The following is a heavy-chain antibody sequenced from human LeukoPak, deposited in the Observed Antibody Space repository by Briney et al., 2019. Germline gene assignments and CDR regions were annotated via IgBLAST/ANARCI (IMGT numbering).Heavy chain of an antibody. V-gene: IGHV3-11*04. CDR2: ISSSGGPI. J-gene: IGHJ4*02. D-gene: IGHD3-22*01. CDR3: ARDDDSSGYYYS. Sequence: KSGGSLRLSCAASGFTFSDYYMSWIRQSPGKGLEWISYISSSGGPIYYADSVKGRFTISRDNAKNSLYLQMNSLRAEDTAVYYCARDDDSSGYYYSWGQGTLVTVSS. CDR1: GFTFSDYY.